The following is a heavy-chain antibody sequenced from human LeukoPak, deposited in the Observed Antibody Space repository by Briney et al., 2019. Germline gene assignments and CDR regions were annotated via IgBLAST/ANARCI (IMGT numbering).Heavy chain of an antibody. CDR3: ASRRGRESDY. D-gene: IGHD1-1*01. CDR2: ISTSGSTI. CDR1: GFTFSSYE. Sequence: PGGSLRLSCAASGFTFSSYEMNWVRQAPGKGLEWVSYISTSGSTIYYADSVKGRFTIYRDNAKNSLYLQMNSLRAEDTAVYYCASRRGRESDYWGQGTLVTVSS. V-gene: IGHV3-48*03. J-gene: IGHJ4*02.